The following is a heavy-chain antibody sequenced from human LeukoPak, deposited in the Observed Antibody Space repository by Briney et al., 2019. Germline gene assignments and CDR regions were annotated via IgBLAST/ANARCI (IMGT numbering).Heavy chain of an antibody. CDR3: ARGGVGATRNGMDV. Sequence: PGGSLRLSCAASGFTFSSYEMNWVRQAPGKGLEWVSYISSSGSTIYYADSVKGRFTISRDNAKNSLYLQMNSLGAEDTAVHYCARGGVGATRNGMDVWGQGTTVTVSS. CDR2: ISSSGSTI. J-gene: IGHJ6*02. CDR1: GFTFSSYE. D-gene: IGHD1-26*01. V-gene: IGHV3-48*03.